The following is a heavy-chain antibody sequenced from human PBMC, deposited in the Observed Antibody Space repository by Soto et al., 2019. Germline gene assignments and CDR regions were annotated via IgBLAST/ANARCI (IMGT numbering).Heavy chain of an antibody. Sequence: ASVKVSCKASGYTFTSYGISWVRQAPGQGLEWMGWISAYNGNTNYTQKLQGRVTMTTDTSTSTAYMELRSLRSDDTAVYYCARALGLAAGPVTRNYYFDYWGQGTLVTVSS. CDR2: ISAYNGNT. V-gene: IGHV1-18*01. CDR1: GYTFTSYG. CDR3: ARALGLAAGPVTRNYYFDY. D-gene: IGHD3-16*01. J-gene: IGHJ4*02.